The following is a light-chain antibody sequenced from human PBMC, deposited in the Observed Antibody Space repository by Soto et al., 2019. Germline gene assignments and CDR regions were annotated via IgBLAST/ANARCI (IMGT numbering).Light chain of an antibody. V-gene: IGKV3-20*01. CDR1: QSVSSSY. CDR2: GAS. Sequence: EIVLTQSPGTLSLSPAERATLSCRASQSVSSSYLAWYQQKPGQAPRLLIYGASSRATGIPDRFSGSGSGTDFTLTISRLEPEDFAVYYCQQYGSSPMYTFGQGTKVDI. CDR3: QQYGSSPMYT. J-gene: IGKJ2*01.